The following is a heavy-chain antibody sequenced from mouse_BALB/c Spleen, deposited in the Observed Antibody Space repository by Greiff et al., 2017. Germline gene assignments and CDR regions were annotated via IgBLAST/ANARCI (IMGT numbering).Heavy chain of an antibody. CDR1: GFDFSRYW. CDR2: INPDSSTI. V-gene: IGHV4-1*02. CDR3: ARPTYYGNYWYFDV. J-gene: IGHJ1*01. Sequence: EVKVIESGGGLVQPGGSLKLSCAASGFDFSRYWMSWVRQAPGKGLEWIGEINPDSSTINYTPSLKDKFIISRDNAKNTLYLQMSKVRSEDTALYYCARPTYYGNYWYFDVWGAGTTVTVSS. D-gene: IGHD2-10*01.